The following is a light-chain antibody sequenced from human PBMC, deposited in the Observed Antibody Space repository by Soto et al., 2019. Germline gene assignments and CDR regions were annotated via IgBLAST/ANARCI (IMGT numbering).Light chain of an antibody. CDR2: EVS. Sequence: QSALTQPASVPGSPGQSIIISCTGTSSDVGGYNYVSWYQHHPGKAPELMIFEVSNRPSGVSHRFSGSKSGNTASLTISGLQTEDEGDYYCSSYTSSSTRVFGTGTKLTVL. CDR3: SSYTSSSTRV. CDR1: SSDVGGYNY. J-gene: IGLJ1*01. V-gene: IGLV2-14*01.